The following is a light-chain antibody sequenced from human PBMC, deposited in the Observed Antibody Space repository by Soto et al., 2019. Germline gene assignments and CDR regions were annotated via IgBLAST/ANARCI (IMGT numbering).Light chain of an antibody. V-gene: IGLV2-23*01. CDR2: EGS. CDR3: CSYAGMRTYG. CDR1: SSDVGSYNL. J-gene: IGLJ1*01. Sequence: QSALTQPASVSGSPGQSITISCTGTSSDVGSYNLVSWYQQHPGKAPKLMIYEGSKRPSGVANRFSGSKSGNTASLTISGLQAEDAAEYYGCSYAGMRTYGFVTGTKLTVL.